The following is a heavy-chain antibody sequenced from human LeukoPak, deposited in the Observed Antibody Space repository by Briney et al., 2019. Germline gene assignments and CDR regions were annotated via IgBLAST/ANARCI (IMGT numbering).Heavy chain of an antibody. J-gene: IGHJ5*02. V-gene: IGHV3-7*01. CDR2: IKQDGSEK. Sequence: GGSLRLSCAASGFTFSSYWMSWVRQAPGKGLEWVANIKQDGSEKYYVDSVKGRFTISRDNAKNSVSLQMNSLRAEDTAVYYCARIYLKLASASWGQGTLVTVSS. D-gene: IGHD3-10*01. CDR3: ARIYLKLASAS. CDR1: GFTFSSYW.